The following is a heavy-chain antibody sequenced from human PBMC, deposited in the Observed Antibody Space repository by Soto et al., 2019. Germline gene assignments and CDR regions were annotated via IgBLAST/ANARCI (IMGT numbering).Heavy chain of an antibody. J-gene: IGHJ1*01. V-gene: IGHV3-33*01. D-gene: IGHD2-15*01. CDR3: ARESRRARSAEYFRH. CDR1: GFTFSSYA. Sequence: GGSLRLSCAASGFTFSSYAMHWVRQAPGKGLEGVAVIWYDGSNKYYADSGKGRFTISRDNSKNTLYLQMNSLRAEDTAVYYCARESRRARSAEYFRHWGQGTLVTVSS. CDR2: IWYDGSNK.